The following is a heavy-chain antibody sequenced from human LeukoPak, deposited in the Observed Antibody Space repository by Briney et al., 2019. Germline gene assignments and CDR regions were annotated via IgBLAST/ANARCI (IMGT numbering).Heavy chain of an antibody. CDR2: ISYDGSNK. CDR1: GFTFSGYG. Sequence: PGGSLRLSCAASGFTFSGYGMHWVRQAPGKGLEWVAVISYDGSNKYYADSVKGRFTISRDNSKSTLYLQMNSLRAEDTAVYYCVFEGRADAFDIWGQGTMVTVSS. CDR3: VFEGRADAFDI. D-gene: IGHD3-10*01. V-gene: IGHV3-30*03. J-gene: IGHJ3*02.